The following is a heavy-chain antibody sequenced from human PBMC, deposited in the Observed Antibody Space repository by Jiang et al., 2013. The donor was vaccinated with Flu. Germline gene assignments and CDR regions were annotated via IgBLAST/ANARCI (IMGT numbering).Heavy chain of an antibody. Sequence: GAEVKKPGASVKVSCKVSGYTLTELSMHWVRQAPGKGLEWMGGFDPEDGETIYAQKFQGRVTMTEDTSTDTAYMELSSLRSEDTAVYYCATTSITIFGVAPNLPTNSDAFDIWGQGTMVTVSS. J-gene: IGHJ3*02. CDR2: FDPEDGET. V-gene: IGHV1-24*01. CDR3: ATTSITIFGVAPNLPTNSDAFDI. CDR1: GYTLTELS. D-gene: IGHD3-3*01.